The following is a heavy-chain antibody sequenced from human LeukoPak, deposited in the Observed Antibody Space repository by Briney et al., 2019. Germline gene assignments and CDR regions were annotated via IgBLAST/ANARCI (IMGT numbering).Heavy chain of an antibody. CDR2: IYYSGST. V-gene: IGHV4-39*01. CDR3: ARSSRAVAGTLDY. J-gene: IGHJ4*02. Sequence: PSETLSPTCTVSGASFTSSSYYWGWIRQPPGKGLEWIGIIYYSGSTYYNPSLKSRVTISVDTSKNQFSLKLSSVTAADTAVYYCARSSRAVAGTLDYWGQGTLVTVSS. D-gene: IGHD6-19*01. CDR1: GASFTSSSYY.